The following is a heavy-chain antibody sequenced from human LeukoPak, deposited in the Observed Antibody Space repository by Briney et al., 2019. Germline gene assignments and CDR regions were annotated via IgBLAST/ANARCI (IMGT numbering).Heavy chain of an antibody. J-gene: IGHJ6*03. V-gene: IGHV3-48*03. CDR3: ARIARDYYYMDV. CDR2: IISTSSTT. Sequence: GGSLRLSCAASGFSFSSYEMNWLPQAPGKSLEWVSYIISTSSTTYYEDSVKGRFTVSRDNAKNSLYLQMSSLRVEDTAVYYCARIARDYYYMDVWGKGTTVTVSS. CDR1: GFSFSSYE.